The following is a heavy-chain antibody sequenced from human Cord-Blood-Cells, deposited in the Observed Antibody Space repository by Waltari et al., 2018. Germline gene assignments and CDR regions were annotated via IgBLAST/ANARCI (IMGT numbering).Heavy chain of an antibody. V-gene: IGHV4-34*01. CDR2: INHRGRP. CDR3: ARGGPSEWLVLIDY. Sequence: QVQLQQWGAGLLKPSETLSLTCAVYGGSFSGYYWSWSRQPPGKGLEWIGEINHRGRPNYNPSLKSRVTISVDTSKNQFSLKLSSVTAADTAVYYCARGGPSEWLVLIDYWGQGTLVTVTS. CDR1: GGSFSGYY. J-gene: IGHJ4*02. D-gene: IGHD6-19*01.